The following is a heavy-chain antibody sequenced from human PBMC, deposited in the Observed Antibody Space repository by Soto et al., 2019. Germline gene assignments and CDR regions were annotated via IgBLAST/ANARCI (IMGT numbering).Heavy chain of an antibody. V-gene: IGHV3-30*18. D-gene: IGHD4-17*01. Sequence: GGSLRLSCAASGFIFSSFGMHWVRQAPGKGLEWVALISYDGSNKYYADSVKGRFTISRDNSKNTLYLQMNSLRAEDTALYYCAKDRERTTVTSYPEYYFDYWGQGTLVTVSS. J-gene: IGHJ4*02. CDR3: AKDRERTTVTSYPEYYFDY. CDR2: ISYDGSNK. CDR1: GFIFSSFG.